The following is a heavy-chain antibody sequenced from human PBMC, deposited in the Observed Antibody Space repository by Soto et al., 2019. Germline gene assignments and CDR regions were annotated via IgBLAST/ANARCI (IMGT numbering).Heavy chain of an antibody. D-gene: IGHD2-2*01. CDR3: AREIVLVPPYYYYGMDV. V-gene: IGHV2-5*02. CDR2: IYWDDDK. J-gene: IGHJ6*02. CDR1: GFSLSTSGVG. Sequence: QITLKESGPTLVKPTQTLTLTCTFSGFSLSTSGVGVGWIRQPPGKALEWLALIYWDDDKRYSPSLKSRLTITKDTSKHQVVLTMTNMDPVDTATYYCAREIVLVPPYYYYGMDVWGQGTTVTVSS.